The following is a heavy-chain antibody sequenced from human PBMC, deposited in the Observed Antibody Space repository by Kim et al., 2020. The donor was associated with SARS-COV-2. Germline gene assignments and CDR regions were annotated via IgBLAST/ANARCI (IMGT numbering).Heavy chain of an antibody. V-gene: IGHV4-34*01. CDR2: INHSGST. D-gene: IGHD4-17*01. J-gene: IGHJ5*02. CDR3: ARVHSYGGKGDWFDP. Sequence: SETLSLTCAVYGGSFSGYYWSWIRQPPGKGLEWIGEINHSGSTNYNPSLKSRVTISVDTSKNQFSLKLSSVTAADTAVYYCARVHSYGGKGDWFDPWGQGTLVTVSS. CDR1: GGSFSGYY.